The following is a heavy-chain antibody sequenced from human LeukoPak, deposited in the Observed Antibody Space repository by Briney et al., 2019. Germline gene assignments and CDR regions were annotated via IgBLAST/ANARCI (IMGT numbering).Heavy chain of an antibody. CDR2: IFYSGST. Sequence: SETLSLTCTVSGGSISNHYWSWIRQPPGKGLEWIGYIFYSGSTNYNPSLKSRVTISVDTSKNQFSLQLSSVTAADTAVYYCARAGSGMVNYYYYYMDVWGKGTTVTVSS. CDR3: ARAGSGMVNYYYYYMDV. V-gene: IGHV4-59*11. D-gene: IGHD3-3*01. J-gene: IGHJ6*03. CDR1: GGSISNHY.